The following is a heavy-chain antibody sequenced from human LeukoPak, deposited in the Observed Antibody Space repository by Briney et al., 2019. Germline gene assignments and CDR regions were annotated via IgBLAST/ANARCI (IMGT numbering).Heavy chain of an antibody. J-gene: IGHJ4*02. Sequence: PGGSLRLSCAASGFTFSSYAMSWVRQAPGKGLEWVSAISGSGGSTYYADSVKGRFTISRDNSKNTLYLQMNSLRAEDTAVYYCATRRIITIFGVVDYWGQGTLVTVSS. D-gene: IGHD3-3*01. V-gene: IGHV3-23*01. CDR2: ISGSGGST. CDR1: GFTFSSYA. CDR3: ATRRIITIFGVVDY.